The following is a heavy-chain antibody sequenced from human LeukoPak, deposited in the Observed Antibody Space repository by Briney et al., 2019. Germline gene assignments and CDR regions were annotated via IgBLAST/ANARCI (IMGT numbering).Heavy chain of an antibody. Sequence: PGGSLRLSCAASGFTFTNYWMSWVRQAPGKGLQWVALIIGNAATIAYADSVRGRFTISRDNSKNTLYLQMNSLRVEDTAVYYCVKDRTPDGYYSVDYWGQGILVTVSS. V-gene: IGHV3-23*01. CDR1: GFTFTNYW. D-gene: IGHD3-3*01. CDR2: IIGNAATI. CDR3: VKDRTPDGYYSVDY. J-gene: IGHJ4*02.